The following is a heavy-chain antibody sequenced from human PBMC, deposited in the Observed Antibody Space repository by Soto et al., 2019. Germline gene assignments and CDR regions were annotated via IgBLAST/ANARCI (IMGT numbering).Heavy chain of an antibody. CDR3: ARFESRLDYSTTTFDS. V-gene: IGHV1-18*01. D-gene: IGHD4-4*01. CDR1: GYIFRDFG. J-gene: IGHJ4*02. Sequence: QAHLVQPGTEVKKPGASVRVSCKASGYIFRDFGITWVRQAPGQGLEWLGWISVDNCNAHYGQKFPGRVTMTTDTTTNTAYMDRQRVTSYATAVYYCARFESRLDYSTTTFDSWGQGTLITVS. CDR2: ISVDNCNA.